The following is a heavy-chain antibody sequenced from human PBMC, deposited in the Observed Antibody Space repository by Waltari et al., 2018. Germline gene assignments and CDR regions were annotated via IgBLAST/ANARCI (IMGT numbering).Heavy chain of an antibody. D-gene: IGHD1-26*01. CDR3: ARDRTNAATNWYDP. J-gene: IGHJ5*02. V-gene: IGHV4-38-2*02. Sequence: QVQLQESGPGLVKPSATLSLTCAVSGYSLSSGYYWGWIRQPPGKGLEWIGSIYDTEDTYYNPSLKSRVTRSVYTSKNQFSLKLSSVTGADTAVYYCARDRTNAATNWYDPWGQGTLVTVSS. CDR1: GYSLSSGYY. CDR2: IYDTEDT.